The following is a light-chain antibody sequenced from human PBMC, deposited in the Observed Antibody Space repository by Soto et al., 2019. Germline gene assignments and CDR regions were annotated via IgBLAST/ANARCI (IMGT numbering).Light chain of an antibody. CDR3: QQYYSTPLT. CDR2: WAS. CDR1: QIVLYSSNNKNY. J-gene: IGKJ4*01. V-gene: IGKV4-1*01. Sequence: DIVMTQSPDSLAVSLGERATINCKSSQIVLYSSNNKNYLSWYQQKPGQPPKLLIYWASTRESGVPDRFSGSGSGTDFTLTISSLQAEDVAVYYCQQYYSTPLTFGGGTMGDIK.